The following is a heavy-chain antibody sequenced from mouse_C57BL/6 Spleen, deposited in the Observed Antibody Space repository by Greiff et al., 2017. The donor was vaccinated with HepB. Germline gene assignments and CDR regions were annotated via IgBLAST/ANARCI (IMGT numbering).Heavy chain of an antibody. J-gene: IGHJ1*03. Sequence: QVQLQQPGAELVKPGASVKLSCKASGYTFTSYWMHWVKQRPGQGLEWIGMIHPNSGSTNYNEKFKSKATLTVDKSSSTAYMQLSSLTSEDSAVDYCARYVGYSYWYFDVWGTGTTVTVSS. V-gene: IGHV1-64*01. CDR2: IHPNSGST. CDR1: GYTFTSYW. D-gene: IGHD2-3*01. CDR3: ARYVGYSYWYFDV.